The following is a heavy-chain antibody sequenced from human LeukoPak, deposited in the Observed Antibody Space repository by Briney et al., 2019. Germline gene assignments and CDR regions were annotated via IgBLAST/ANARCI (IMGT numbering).Heavy chain of an antibody. CDR3: AREIYSYALN. Sequence: GGSLRLSCAASGFTFSSYEMNWVRQAPGKGLEWVSYISSSGSTIYYADSVKGRFTISRDNAKNSLYLQMNSLRAEDTAVYYCAREIYSYALNWDQGTLVTVSS. CDR2: ISSSGSTI. CDR1: GFTFSSYE. D-gene: IGHD5-18*01. J-gene: IGHJ4*02. V-gene: IGHV3-48*03.